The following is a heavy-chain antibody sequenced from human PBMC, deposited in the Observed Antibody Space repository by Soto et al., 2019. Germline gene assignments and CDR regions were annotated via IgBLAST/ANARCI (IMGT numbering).Heavy chain of an antibody. CDR2: ISSSGAIT. CDR1: GFTFKNYD. J-gene: IGHJ4*02. D-gene: IGHD3-10*01. Sequence: EVLLLESGGGLVQPGGSLRLSCVASGFTFKNYDMRWVRQAPGKGLEWVSGISSSGAITYYADSVRGRFTISRDNSKNTLYLQLNSLRAEDTAIYYCAKDRQFRSYYESAGHYNNWGQGTLVTVSS. CDR3: AKDRQFRSYYESAGHYNN. V-gene: IGHV3-23*01.